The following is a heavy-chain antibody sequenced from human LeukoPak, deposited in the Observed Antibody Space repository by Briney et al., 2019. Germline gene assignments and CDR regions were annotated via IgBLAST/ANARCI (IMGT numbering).Heavy chain of an antibody. J-gene: IGHJ4*02. CDR1: GGSISSGSYY. Sequence: SETLSLTCTVSGGSISSGSYYWRWHRQPAGKGLEWIGRIYTSGSTNYNPSLKSRVTISVYTSKNQFSLKLSCVTAADTAVYYCASELAGIFDYWGQGTLVTVSS. D-gene: IGHD3-10*01. V-gene: IGHV4-61*02. CDR2: IYTSGST. CDR3: ASELAGIFDY.